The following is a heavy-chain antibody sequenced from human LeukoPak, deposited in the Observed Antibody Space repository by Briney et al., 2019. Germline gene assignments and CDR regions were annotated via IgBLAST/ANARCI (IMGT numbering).Heavy chain of an antibody. Sequence: GGSLRLSCAASGFTFSSYAMSWVRQAPGKGLEWVSAISGSGGSTYYADSVKGRFTISRDNSKNTLYLQMNSLRAEDTAVYYCAKDLGITMIVVVTPFDYWGQGTLVTVSS. J-gene: IGHJ4*02. D-gene: IGHD3-22*01. CDR1: GFTFSSYA. CDR3: AKDLGITMIVVVTPFDY. V-gene: IGHV3-23*01. CDR2: ISGSGGST.